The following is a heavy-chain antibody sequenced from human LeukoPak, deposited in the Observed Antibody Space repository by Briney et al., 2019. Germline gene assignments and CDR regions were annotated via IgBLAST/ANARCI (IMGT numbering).Heavy chain of an antibody. CDR3: ARTSGGDYLATAFDI. J-gene: IGHJ3*02. CDR2: IYPGDSDT. Sequence: GESLKISCKGSGYNFTIYWIGWVRQMPGKGLEWMGIIYPGDSDTRYSPSFQGQVTISADKSISTAYLQWSSLKASDTAMYYCARTSGGDYLATAFDIWGQGTMVSVSS. D-gene: IGHD4-17*01. CDR1: GYNFTIYW. V-gene: IGHV5-51*01.